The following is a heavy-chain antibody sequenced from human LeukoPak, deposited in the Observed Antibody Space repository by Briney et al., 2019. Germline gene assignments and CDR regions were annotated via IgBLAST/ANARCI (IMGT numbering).Heavy chain of an antibody. V-gene: IGHV3-23*01. D-gene: IGHD6-6*01. J-gene: IGHJ4*02. CDR3: AKGSGSIAARSTLDY. CDR1: GFTFSNYA. CDR2: IIDSGGST. Sequence: GGSLRLSCAASGFTFSNYAMNWVRQAPGKGLEWVSGIIDSGGSTYYADSVKGRFTISRDNAKNPLYLQMNSLRAEDMALYYCAKGSGSIAARSTLDYWGQGTLVTVSS.